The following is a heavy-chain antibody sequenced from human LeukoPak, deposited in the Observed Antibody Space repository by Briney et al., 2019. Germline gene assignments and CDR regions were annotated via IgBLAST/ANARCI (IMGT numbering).Heavy chain of an antibody. J-gene: IGHJ6*02. V-gene: IGHV4-59*08. D-gene: IGHD3-10*01. CDR1: GGSISSYY. CDR3: ARHFYYYYGMDV. Sequence: SETLSLTCTVSGGSISSYYWSWIRQPPGKGLEWIGYIYYSGSTNYNPSLKSRVTMSVDTSKNQFSLKLSSVTAADTAVYYCARHFYYYYGMDVWGQGTTVTVSS. CDR2: IYYSGST.